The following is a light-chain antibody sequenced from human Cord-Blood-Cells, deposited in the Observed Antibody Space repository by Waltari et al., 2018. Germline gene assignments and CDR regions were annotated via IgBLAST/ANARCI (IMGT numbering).Light chain of an antibody. CDR2: KDS. J-gene: IGLJ3*02. CDR3: QSADSSGTYWV. CDR1: ALPKQY. Sequence: YELTQPPSVSVSPGQTARITCPGDALPKQYAYWYQQKPGQAPVLVIYKDSERPSGIPERFSGSSSGTTVTLTISGVQAEDEADYYCQSADSSGTYWVFGGGTKLTVL. V-gene: IGLV3-25*03.